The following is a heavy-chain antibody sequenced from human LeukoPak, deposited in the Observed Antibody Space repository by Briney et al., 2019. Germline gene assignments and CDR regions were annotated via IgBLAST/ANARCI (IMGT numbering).Heavy chain of an antibody. CDR3: LRAGYMSVRCCNPKTKYYFDY. V-gene: IGHV3-20*04. CDR2: ISWRGGNT. CDR1: GFIFDDYG. D-gene: IGHD3-16*02. J-gene: IGHJ4*02. Sequence: GGSMRPSCAAAGFIFDDYGMRWVRQAPGGGRAWVSGISWRGGNTGYADSEKGRYTNSRDNVKNSLYLQINSLRAEDTVLHWRLRAGYMSVRCCNPKTKYYFDYWCQGTRVTV.